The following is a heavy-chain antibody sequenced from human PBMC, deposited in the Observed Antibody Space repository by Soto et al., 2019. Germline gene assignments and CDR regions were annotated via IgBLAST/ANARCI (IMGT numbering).Heavy chain of an antibody. V-gene: IGHV4-39*07. CDR2: IYYSGST. J-gene: IGHJ4*02. D-gene: IGHD6-6*01. CDR3: AMSIEARDFDY. CDR1: GGSISSSSYY. Sequence: SENLSLTCTVSGGSISSSSYYCGWIRQPPGKGLEWIGSIYYSGSTYYNPSLKSRVTISVDTSKNQFSLKLSSVTAEDTAVYYCAMSIEARDFDYWGQGTLGTVSS.